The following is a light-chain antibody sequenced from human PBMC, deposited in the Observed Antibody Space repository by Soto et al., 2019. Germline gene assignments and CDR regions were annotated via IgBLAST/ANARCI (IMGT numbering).Light chain of an antibody. J-gene: IGKJ1*01. CDR2: AAS. CDR1: RDVGTW. CDR3: QQYNSYS. V-gene: IGKV1D-16*01. Sequence: DIQMTQSPSSVSASVGDRVAITCRASRDVGTWLGWYQQIPGKAPKLLIYAASTLQSGVPSRFSGSGSGTKFTLTISSLQPDDFATYYCQQYNSYSFGQGTKVDI.